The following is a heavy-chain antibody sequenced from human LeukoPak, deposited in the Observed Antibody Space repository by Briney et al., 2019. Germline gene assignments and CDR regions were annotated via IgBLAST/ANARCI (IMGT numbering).Heavy chain of an antibody. J-gene: IGHJ5*02. CDR1: GFTFSSYA. CDR3: AKPNEQWLVQNWFDP. D-gene: IGHD6-19*01. Sequence: GGSLRLSCAASGFTFSSYAMSWVRQAPGKGLEWVSAISGSGGSTYYADSVKGRLTISRDNSKNTLYLQMNSLRAEDTAVYYCAKPNEQWLVQNWFDPWGQGTLVTVSS. V-gene: IGHV3-23*01. CDR2: ISGSGGST.